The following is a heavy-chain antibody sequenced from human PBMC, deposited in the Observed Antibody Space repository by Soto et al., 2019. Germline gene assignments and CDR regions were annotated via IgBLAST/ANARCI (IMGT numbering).Heavy chain of an antibody. D-gene: IGHD5-12*01. CDR3: ARGYSGYQMSFDY. V-gene: IGHV4-61*01. CDR1: VGSVSSGNYY. CDR2: IYYSGST. J-gene: IGHJ4*02. Sequence: PSETLSLTRTVSVGSVSSGNYYWSWIRQAPGKGLEWSGYIYYSGSTNYNPTLKSRVTISVDTSKNQFSLKLNSVTAADTAVYYCARGYSGYQMSFDYWGQGTLVTVSS.